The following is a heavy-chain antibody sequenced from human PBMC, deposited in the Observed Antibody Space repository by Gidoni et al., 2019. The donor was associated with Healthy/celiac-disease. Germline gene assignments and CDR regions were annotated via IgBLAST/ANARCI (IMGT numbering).Heavy chain of an antibody. CDR1: GFTFSSYA. CDR3: ARDRHYGGKGVFDY. V-gene: IGHV3-64*01. J-gene: IGHJ4*02. CDR2: ISSNGGST. D-gene: IGHD4-17*01. Sequence: EVQLVESGGGLVQPGGSLRLSCAASGFTFSSYAMHWVRQAPGKGLEYVSAISSNGGSTYYANSVKGRFTISRDNSKNTLYLQMGSLRAEDMAVYYCARDRHYGGKGVFDYWGQGTLVTVSS.